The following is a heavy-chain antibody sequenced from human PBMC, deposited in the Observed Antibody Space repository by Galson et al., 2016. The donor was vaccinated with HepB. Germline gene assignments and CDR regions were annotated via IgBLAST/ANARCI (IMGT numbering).Heavy chain of an antibody. J-gene: IGHJ6*02. V-gene: IGHV3-23*01. CDR3: ARDAGYYGMDV. CDR2: ISGDTGTT. CDR1: GFPFNNFA. Sequence: SLRLSCAASGFPFNNFAMNWVRQAPGKGLEWVSFISGDTGTTRYADSVKGRFTISRDNSKNTLYLQMNSLRAEDTAIYYCARDAGYYGMDVWGQGTTVTVSS.